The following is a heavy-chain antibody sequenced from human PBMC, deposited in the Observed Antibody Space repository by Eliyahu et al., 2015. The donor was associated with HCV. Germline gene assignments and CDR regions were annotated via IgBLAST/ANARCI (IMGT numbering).Heavy chain of an antibody. CDR1: GFXFXKAW. CDR2: IKSKTDGGTT. CDR3: TTGAPGGFDYYLDV. V-gene: IGHV3-15*01. Sequence: EVQLVESGGGLVXPGGSLRLSCAASGFXFXKAWMSWVRQAPGKGXAWIGRIKSKTDGGTTDYAAPVKGRFTISRDDSKSTLYLQMNSLKTEDTAVYYCTTGAPGGFDYYLDVWGQGTTVTVSS. D-gene: IGHD3-10*01. J-gene: IGHJ6*03.